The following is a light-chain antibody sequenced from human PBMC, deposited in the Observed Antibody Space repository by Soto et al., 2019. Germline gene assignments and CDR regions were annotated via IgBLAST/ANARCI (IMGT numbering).Light chain of an antibody. V-gene: IGKV3-20*01. CDR3: QQYGNSPRT. CDR2: DAS. J-gene: IGKJ1*01. Sequence: EIVLTQSPGTLSLSPGERATLSCRASQSVSNNYLAWYQQKPGQAPRLLIYDASNRATGIPARFSGSGSGTDFTLTISSLEPEDFAVYYCQQYGNSPRTFGQGTKVDIK. CDR1: QSVSNNY.